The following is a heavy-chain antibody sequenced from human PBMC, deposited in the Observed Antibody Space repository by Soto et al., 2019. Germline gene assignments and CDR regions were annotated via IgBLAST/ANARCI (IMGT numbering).Heavy chain of an antibody. CDR2: ISSSGSTI. Sequence: QVQLVESGGGLVKPGGSLRLSCAASGFTFSDYYMSWIRQAPGKGLEWVSYISSSGSTIYYADSVKGRFTISRDNAKNSLYLQMNSLRAEDTAVYYCARGLEVPAAFSWWWSGGMDVWGQGTTVTVSS. CDR3: ARGLEVPAAFSWWWSGGMDV. D-gene: IGHD2-2*01. V-gene: IGHV3-11*01. J-gene: IGHJ6*02. CDR1: GFTFSDYY.